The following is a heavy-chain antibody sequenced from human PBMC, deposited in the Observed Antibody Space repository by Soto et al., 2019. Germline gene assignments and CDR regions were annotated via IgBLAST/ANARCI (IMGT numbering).Heavy chain of an antibody. V-gene: IGHV1-18*01. CDR1: GYTFTSYG. Sequence: ASVKVSFTSSGYTFTSYGIIWVRQAPGQGLEWMGWISAYNGNTNYAQKLQGRVTMTTDTSTSTAYMELRSLRSDDTAVYYCARVWDYYDSSGYPDYWGQGTLVTVSS. CDR2: ISAYNGNT. J-gene: IGHJ4*02. CDR3: ARVWDYYDSSGYPDY. D-gene: IGHD3-22*01.